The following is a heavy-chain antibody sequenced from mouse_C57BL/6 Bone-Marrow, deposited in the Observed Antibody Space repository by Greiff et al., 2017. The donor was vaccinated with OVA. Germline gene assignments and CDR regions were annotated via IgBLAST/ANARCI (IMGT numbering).Heavy chain of an antibody. CDR3: ASAWRYYGSSPCD. V-gene: IGHV1-15*01. J-gene: IGHJ2*01. Sequence: QVQLQQSGAELVRPGASVTLSCKASGYTFTDYEMHWVKQTPVHGLEWIGAIDPETGGTDYNQKFKGKAILTAAKSSSTAYMELRSLTSEDSAVYDCASAWRYYGSSPCDWGQGTTLTVSS. CDR2: IDPETGGT. D-gene: IGHD1-1*01. CDR1: GYTFTDYE.